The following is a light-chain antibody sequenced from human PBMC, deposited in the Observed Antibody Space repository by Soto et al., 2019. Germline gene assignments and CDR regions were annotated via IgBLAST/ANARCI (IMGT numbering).Light chain of an antibody. CDR1: SSDVGSYNF. CDR3: SSYAHSSTMI. Sequence: QSALTQPASVSGSPGQSITISCTGTSSDVGSYNFVSWYQQHPGKAPKLMIYEVTKRPSGVSDRFSGSKSGSTASLTISGLQAEDEADYYCSSYAHSSTMIFGGGTKVTVL. J-gene: IGLJ2*01. CDR2: EVT. V-gene: IGLV2-23*02.